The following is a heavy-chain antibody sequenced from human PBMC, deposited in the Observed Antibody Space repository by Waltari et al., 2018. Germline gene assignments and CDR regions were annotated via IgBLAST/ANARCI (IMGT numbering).Heavy chain of an antibody. CDR2: IYNSEYT. V-gene: IGHV4-59*08. Sequence: QVQLQESGPGLVKPSETLSLTCTVSGDSVSNYYWSWIRQPPGKGLEGIGYIYNSEYTNYNPSLKSRVTISADTSKNQFSLKLRFVTAADTAVYYCARHSPSDDWGQGTLVTISS. J-gene: IGHJ4*02. CDR1: GDSVSNYY. CDR3: ARHSPSDD.